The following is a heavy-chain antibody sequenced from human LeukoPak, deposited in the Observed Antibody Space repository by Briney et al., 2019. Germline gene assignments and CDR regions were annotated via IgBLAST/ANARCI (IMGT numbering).Heavy chain of an antibody. CDR2: IRYDGSNK. CDR3: ARDPGNNY. V-gene: IGHV3-30*02. D-gene: IGHD2/OR15-2a*01. J-gene: IGHJ4*02. Sequence: GGSLRLSCAASGFTFSSYVMHWVRQAPGKGLEWVAFIRYDGSNKYYSDSVKGRFTISRDNAKNSLYLQMNSLRAEDTAVYYCARDPGNNYWGQGTLVTVSS. CDR1: GFTFSSYV.